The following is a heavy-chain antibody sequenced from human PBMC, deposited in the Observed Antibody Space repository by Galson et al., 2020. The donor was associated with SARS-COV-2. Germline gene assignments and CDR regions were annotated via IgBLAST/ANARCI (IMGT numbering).Heavy chain of an antibody. CDR1: GYTFTANY. V-gene: IGHV1-2*02. CDR2: ISPNSGDT. CDR3: ARLDILDF. Sequence: ASVKVSCKASGYTFTANYIHWVRQATGQGLEWMGWISPNSGDTNLAQKFQGRVTMTRDTSINTAYMEVTRLRSDDTAVYYCARLDILDFWRQGTLVTVPP. D-gene: IGHD5-12*01. J-gene: IGHJ4*02.